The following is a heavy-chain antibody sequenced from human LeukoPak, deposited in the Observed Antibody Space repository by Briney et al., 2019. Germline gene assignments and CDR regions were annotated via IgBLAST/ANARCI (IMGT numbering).Heavy chain of an antibody. D-gene: IGHD6-19*01. CDR2: ISAYNGNT. CDR1: GYTFTSYG. Sequence: ASVKVSCKASGYTFTSYGISWVRQAPGQGPEWIGWISAYNGNTNYAQKLQGRVTMTTDTSTSTAYMELRSLRSDDTAVYYCARASSRRGIAVAGGLDYWGQGTLVTVSS. CDR3: ARASSRRGIAVAGGLDY. J-gene: IGHJ4*02. V-gene: IGHV1-18*01.